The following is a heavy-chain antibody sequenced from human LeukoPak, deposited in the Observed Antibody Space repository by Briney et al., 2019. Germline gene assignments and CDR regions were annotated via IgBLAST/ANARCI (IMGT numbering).Heavy chain of an antibody. Sequence: PGGSLRLSCAASGFTFSSNYMSWVRQAPGKGLEWVSTIYSGGNTYYSDSVKGRFTISRDNSKNTLYLQMNSLRAEDTSVYYCVKMEYHSTRSTAFDYWGQGALVTFSS. CDR3: VKMEYHSTRSTAFDY. J-gene: IGHJ4*02. CDR1: GFTFSSNY. V-gene: IGHV3-66*01. CDR2: IYSGGNT. D-gene: IGHD2-2*01.